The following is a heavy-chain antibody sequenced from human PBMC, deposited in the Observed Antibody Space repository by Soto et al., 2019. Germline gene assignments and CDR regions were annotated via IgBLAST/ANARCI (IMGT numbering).Heavy chain of an antibody. CDR1: GGSISSGGYY. CDR2: IYYSGST. CDR3: ARRYGTLPDY. D-gene: IGHD6-13*01. Sequence: SETLSLTCTVSGGSISSGGYYWSWIRQHPGKGLEWVGYIYYSGSTYYNPSLKSRVTISVDTSKNQFSLKLSSVTAADTAVYYCARRYGTLPDYWGQGTLVTVSS. V-gene: IGHV4-31*03. J-gene: IGHJ4*02.